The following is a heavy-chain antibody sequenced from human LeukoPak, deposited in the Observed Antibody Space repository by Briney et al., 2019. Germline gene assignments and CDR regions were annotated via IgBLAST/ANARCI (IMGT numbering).Heavy chain of an antibody. CDR2: MYPIIGNT. J-gene: IGHJ4*02. D-gene: IGHD6-6*01. Sequence: ASLNVSCKASGYTFSRYDINCVRQGTRQRLECRGWMYPIIGNTGYAQKLKGRFTMTRNTSISTAYMELGSLRSQKRACYNWGRSISGAARRGTGRRGFDYWGQGTLVSVSS. CDR3: GRSISGAARRGTGRRGFDY. CDR1: GYTFSRYD. V-gene: IGHV1-8*01.